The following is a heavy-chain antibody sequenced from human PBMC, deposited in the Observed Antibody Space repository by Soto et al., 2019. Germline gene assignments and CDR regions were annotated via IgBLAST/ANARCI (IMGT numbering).Heavy chain of an antibody. CDR3: AKDGMTSPPY. V-gene: IGHV3-33*06. CDR2: IWHDGSNK. CDR1: GYSFTSYW. J-gene: IGHJ4*02. Sequence: GESLKISCKGSGYSFTSYWIGWVRQMPGKGLEWMAVIWHDGSNKYYADSVEGRFTISRDNSKNTLYLQMNSLRVEDTAVYYCAKDGMTSPPYWGQGTLVTVSS.